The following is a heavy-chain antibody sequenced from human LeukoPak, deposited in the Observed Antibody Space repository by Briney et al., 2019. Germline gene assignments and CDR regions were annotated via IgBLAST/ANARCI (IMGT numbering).Heavy chain of an antibody. D-gene: IGHD6-13*01. CDR2: IIPIFVTA. CDR3: ARDQRSSSWYGSFDY. V-gene: IGHV1-69*05. Sequence: SVKVSCKASGGTFSSYAISWVRQAPGQGLEWMGRIIPIFVTANYAQKFQGRVTITTDESTSTAYMELSSLRSEDTAVYYCARDQRSSSWYGSFDYWGQGTLVTVSS. CDR1: GGTFSSYA. J-gene: IGHJ4*02.